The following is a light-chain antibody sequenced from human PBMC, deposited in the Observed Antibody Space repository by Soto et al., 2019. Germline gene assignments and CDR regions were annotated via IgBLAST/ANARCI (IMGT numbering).Light chain of an antibody. V-gene: IGLV1-44*01. J-gene: IGLJ2*01. CDR2: SAY. Sequence: QPVLTQPPSASGTPGQRVTISCSGSSSNIGSDSVNWYQQLPGTAPKLLIYSAYQRPSGVPDRFSGSKSGTSASLAISGLQSEDEADYYCAAWDDSLNAVVFGGGTKLTVL. CDR1: SSNIGSDS. CDR3: AAWDDSLNAVV.